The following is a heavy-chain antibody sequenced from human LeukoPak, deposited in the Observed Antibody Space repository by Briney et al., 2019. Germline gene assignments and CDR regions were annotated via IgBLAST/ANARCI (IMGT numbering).Heavy chain of an antibody. CDR1: GGSFSGYY. CDR2: INHSGST. D-gene: IGHD1-26*01. CDR3: ARKSIVGATTHFDY. V-gene: IGHV4-34*01. Sequence: PSETLSLTCAVYGGSFSGYYWSWIRQPPGKGLEWIGEINHSGSTNYNPSLKSRVTISVDTSKNQFSLKLSSVTAADTAVYYCARKSIVGATTHFDYRGQGTLVTVSS. J-gene: IGHJ4*02.